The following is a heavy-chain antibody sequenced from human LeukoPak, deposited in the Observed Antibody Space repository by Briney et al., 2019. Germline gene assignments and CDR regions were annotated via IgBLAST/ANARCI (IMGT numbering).Heavy chain of an antibody. V-gene: IGHV3-20*01. J-gene: IGHJ4*02. CDR3: ARGITMVRGVPSDY. CDR1: GYTFDDYG. Sequence: GGSLRLSCAASGYTFDDYGMSWVRQAPGKGLEWVSGISWNGGSTGYAASVKGRFTISRDNANNSLYLQMNSLRAEDTALYHCARGITMVRGVPSDYWGQGTLVTVSS. D-gene: IGHD3-10*01. CDR2: ISWNGGST.